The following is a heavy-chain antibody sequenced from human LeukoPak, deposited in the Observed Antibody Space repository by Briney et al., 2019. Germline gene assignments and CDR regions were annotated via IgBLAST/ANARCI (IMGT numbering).Heavy chain of an antibody. CDR2: ISSSGSTI. J-gene: IGHJ4*02. CDR3: ARADYGDYPAFDY. CDR1: GFTFSSYE. Sequence: GGSLRLSCAASGFTFSSYEMNWVRQAPGKGLEWVSYISSSGSTIYYADSVKGRFTISRDNAKNSLYLQMNSLGAEDTAVYYCARADYGDYPAFDYWGQGTLVTVSS. V-gene: IGHV3-48*03. D-gene: IGHD4-17*01.